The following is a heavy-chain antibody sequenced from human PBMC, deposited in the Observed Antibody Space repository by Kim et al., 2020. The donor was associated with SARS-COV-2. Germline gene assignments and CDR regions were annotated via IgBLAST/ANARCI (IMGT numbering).Heavy chain of an antibody. CDR3: ARDPSGWYRWYFDL. Sequence: SETLSLTCTVFGGSITGSGSYWGWIRQPPGKGLEWIGSFYYSGNTYHNESLKSRVAISIDTSKNQLSLKLSSVTAADTAVYYCARDPSGWYRWYFDLWGRGTLVTVSS. CDR1: GGSITGSGSY. V-gene: IGHV4-39*07. J-gene: IGHJ2*01. D-gene: IGHD6-13*01. CDR2: FYYSGNT.